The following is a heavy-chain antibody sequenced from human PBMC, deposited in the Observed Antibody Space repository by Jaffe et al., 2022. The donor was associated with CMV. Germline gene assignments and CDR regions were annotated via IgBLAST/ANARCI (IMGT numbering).Heavy chain of an antibody. D-gene: IGHD2-8*01. J-gene: IGHJ4*02. Sequence: EVQLVESGGGLVQPGGSLRLSCAASGFVFSGYTMSWVRQAPGKGLEWVSSIIPSGDNTYYADSVRGRFTVSRDNSKNTLYLQMNSLRAEDTAVYYCAKDDYCTNSVCSYYDCWGQGTPVTVSS. CDR3: AKDDYCTNSVCSYYDC. CDR1: GFVFSGYT. V-gene: IGHV3-23*04. CDR2: IIPSGDNT.